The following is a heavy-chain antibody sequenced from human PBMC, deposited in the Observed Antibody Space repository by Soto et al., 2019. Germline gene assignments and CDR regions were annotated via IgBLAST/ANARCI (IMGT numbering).Heavy chain of an antibody. D-gene: IGHD3-22*01. CDR3: ARQDRYYYGSSGHVVAFDI. V-gene: IGHV5-51*01. Sequence: VESLKISCKGSGYSFTSYWIGWVRQMPGKYLEWMGIIYPVVSDTRYSPSFQVQVTISADTSISTAYLQWSILKASDTAMSYCARQDRYYYGSSGHVVAFDILDQGKMGTVS. CDR2: IYPVVSDT. J-gene: IGHJ3*02. CDR1: GYSFTSYW.